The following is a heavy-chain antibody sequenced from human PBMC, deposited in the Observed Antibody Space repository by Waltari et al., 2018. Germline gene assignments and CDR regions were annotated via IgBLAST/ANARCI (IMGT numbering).Heavy chain of an antibody. D-gene: IGHD6-19*01. V-gene: IGHV3-23*03. CDR3: ATSFRYSSGWYFDY. Sequence: EVQLLESGGGLVQPGGSLRLSCAASGFTFSSYAMSWVRQAPGKGLEWVSVIYSGGSTYYADSVKCRFTISRDNSKNTLYLQMNSLRAEDTAVYYCATSFRYSSGWYFDYWGQGTLVTVSS. CDR2: IYSGGST. CDR1: GFTFSSYA. J-gene: IGHJ4*02.